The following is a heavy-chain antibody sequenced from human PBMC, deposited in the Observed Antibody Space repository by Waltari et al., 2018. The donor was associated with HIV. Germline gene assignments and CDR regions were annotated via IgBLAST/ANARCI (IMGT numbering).Heavy chain of an antibody. CDR2: IDYSGST. CDR3: ARWVRGAGSP. J-gene: IGHJ5*02. V-gene: IGHV4-39*01. CDR1: GGSISSSSYY. Sequence: QLQLQESGPGLVKPSETLSLTCTVSGGSISSSSYYWGWIRQPPGKGLEWIGSIDYSGSTYYNPSLKSRVTISEDTSKNQFSLKLSSETAADTAVYYCARWVRGAGSPWGQGTLVTVSS. D-gene: IGHD1-1*01.